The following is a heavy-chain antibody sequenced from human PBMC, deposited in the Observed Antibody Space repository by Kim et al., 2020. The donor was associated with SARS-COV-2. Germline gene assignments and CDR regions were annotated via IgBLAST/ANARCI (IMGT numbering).Heavy chain of an antibody. CDR1: GYSFTSYW. CDR3: ARPYSSSWYDRAFDY. J-gene: IGHJ4*02. D-gene: IGHD6-13*01. CDR2: IDPSDSYT. V-gene: IGHV5-10-1*01. Sequence: GESLKISCKGSGYSFTSYWISWVRQMPGKGLEWMGRIDPSDSYTNYSPSFQGHVTISADKSISTAYLQWSSLKASDTAMYYCARPYSSSWYDRAFDYWGQGTLVTVSS.